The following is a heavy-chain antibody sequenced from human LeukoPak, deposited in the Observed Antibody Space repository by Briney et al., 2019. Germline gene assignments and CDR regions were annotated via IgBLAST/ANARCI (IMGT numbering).Heavy chain of an antibody. CDR3: ARLVGSTLHDY. J-gene: IGHJ4*02. V-gene: IGHV4-34*01. Sequence: AETLSLTCAVSGVSFSSYYWSWIRQPPGKGLEWIGEINHSGSTNHNPVMESRVTISVDTYKNQFSLKLSSVTAADTVVYYWARLVGSTLHDYWGQGTLVTVSS. D-gene: IGHD1-26*01. CDR1: GVSFSSYY. CDR2: INHSGST.